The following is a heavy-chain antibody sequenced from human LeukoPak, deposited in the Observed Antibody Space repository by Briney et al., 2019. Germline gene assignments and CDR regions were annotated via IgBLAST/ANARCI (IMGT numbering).Heavy chain of an antibody. CDR1: GGSISSSNW. J-gene: IGHJ3*02. D-gene: IGHD5-12*01. V-gene: IGHV4-4*02. CDR3: ARDTSGYNLLGAFDI. Sequence: SGILSLTCAVSGGSISSSNWWSWVRQPPGKGLEWIGEIYHSGSTNYNPSLKSRVTISVDKSKNQFSLKLNSVTAADTAVYYCARDTSGYNLLGAFDIWGQGTMVTVSS. CDR2: IYHSGST.